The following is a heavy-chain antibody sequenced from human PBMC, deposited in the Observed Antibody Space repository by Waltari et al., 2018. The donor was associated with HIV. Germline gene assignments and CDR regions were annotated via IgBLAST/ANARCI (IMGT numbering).Heavy chain of an antibody. CDR2: IYPYYSDT. CDR3: ATYPDLTGSCSSDICSPYFDS. Sequence: EVQLVQSGADVRRPGESLKISCKGSGYTFTGYRIGWVRQKPVEGLEWMGIIYPYYSDTRYSPSFQGHVTISVDKSLDTAYLQWSSLKASDTAIYYCATYPDLTGSCSSDICSPYFDSWGQGTLVAVSS. D-gene: IGHD3-10*01. J-gene: IGHJ4*02. V-gene: IGHV5-51*01. CDR1: GYTFTGYR.